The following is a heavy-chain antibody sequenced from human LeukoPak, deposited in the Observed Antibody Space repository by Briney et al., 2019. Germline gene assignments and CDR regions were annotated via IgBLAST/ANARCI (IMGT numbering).Heavy chain of an antibody. CDR3: AREEGVDGTSGINN. CDR2: IWYNGNT. J-gene: IGHJ4*02. D-gene: IGHD4-23*01. V-gene: IGHV3-33*01. CDR1: GLTFSTYG. Sequence: SLRLSCAAAGLTFSTYGMHWFRQAPGMGLEWVSDIWYNGNTDYAESVKGRFTISRDNSKSTLYLQMNSLRAEDTAVYYCAREEGVDGTSGINNWAQGTLVIVSS.